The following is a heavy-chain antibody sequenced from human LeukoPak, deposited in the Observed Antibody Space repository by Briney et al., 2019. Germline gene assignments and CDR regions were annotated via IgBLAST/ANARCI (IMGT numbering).Heavy chain of an antibody. J-gene: IGHJ4*02. D-gene: IGHD3-16*02. Sequence: PSETLSLTCTVSGGSISSSYYFWGWIRQPPGKGLEWIGTVYFSGSTYDNASLQSRVTISVDMSKNQFSLKLSSVTAADTAVYYCARHGRRITFGGVIGPFDNWGQGTLVTVSS. CDR2: VYFSGST. CDR3: ARHGRRITFGGVIGPFDN. CDR1: GGSISSSYYF. V-gene: IGHV4-39*01.